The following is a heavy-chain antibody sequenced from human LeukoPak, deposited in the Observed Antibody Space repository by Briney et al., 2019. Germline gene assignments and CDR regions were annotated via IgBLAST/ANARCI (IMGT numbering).Heavy chain of an antibody. J-gene: IGHJ4*02. V-gene: IGHV3-23*01. CDR1: GFTFSIYG. Sequence: GGTLRLSCAVSGFTFSIYGMSWVRQAPGKGLEWVSAISDSGDSTYYADSVKGRFTISRDNSKNTLYLQMNSLRAEDTAVYYCAVHNSGFCFWGQGTQVTVSS. D-gene: IGHD3-22*01. CDR3: AVHNSGFCF. CDR2: ISDSGDST.